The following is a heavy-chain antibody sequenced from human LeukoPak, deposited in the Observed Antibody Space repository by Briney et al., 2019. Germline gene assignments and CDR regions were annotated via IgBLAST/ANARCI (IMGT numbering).Heavy chain of an antibody. V-gene: IGHV3-23*01. CDR1: GLTFADAW. D-gene: IGHD1-20*01. CDR3: AKGGRYNWNGGNPFDI. CDR2: ITGSGGST. J-gene: IGHJ3*02. Sequence: PGGSLRLSCVASGLTFADAWMNWVRQAPGKGLEWVSAITGSGGSTYYADSVKGRFTISRDNSKNTLYLQMNSLRAEDTAVYYCAKGGRYNWNGGNPFDIWGQGTMVTVSS.